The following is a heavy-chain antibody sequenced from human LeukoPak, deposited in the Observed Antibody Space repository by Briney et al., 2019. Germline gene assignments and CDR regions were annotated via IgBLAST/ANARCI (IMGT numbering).Heavy chain of an antibody. J-gene: IGHJ3*02. D-gene: IGHD4-17*01. V-gene: IGHV3-48*02. CDR1: GFTFSSYS. CDR3: ARDFGDYAFSIDAFDI. Sequence: GGSLRLSCAASGFTFSSYSMNWVRQAPGKGLEWVSYISSSSSTIYYADSVKGRFTISRDNAKNSLYLQMNSLRDEDTAVYYCARDFGDYAFSIDAFDIWGQGTMVAVSS. CDR2: ISSSSSTI.